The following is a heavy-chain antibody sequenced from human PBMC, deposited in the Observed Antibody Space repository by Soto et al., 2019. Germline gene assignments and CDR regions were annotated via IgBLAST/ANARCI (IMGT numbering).Heavy chain of an antibody. D-gene: IGHD3-16*01. CDR1: GDSINGHY. CDR2: IYYTGST. V-gene: IGHV4-59*08. J-gene: IGHJ4*02. CDR3: AARPKAREMLPLFDH. Sequence: PSETLSLTCTVSGDSINGHYWSWIRQPPGKGLEWIGYIYYTGSTNYNPSLKSRATISVDSSKSQFSLKLSSVTAADTAVYYCAARPKAREMLPLFDHWSQGTLVTVSS.